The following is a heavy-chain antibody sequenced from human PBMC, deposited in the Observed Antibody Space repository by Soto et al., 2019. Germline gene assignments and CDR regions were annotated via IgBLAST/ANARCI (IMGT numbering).Heavy chain of an antibody. Sequence: QLQLQESGPGLVKPSETLSLTCTVSGGSINSSSYSWGWIRQPPGKGLERIGNIYYIGSTYYNPSLKSRVTISLDTSKNQYSLKLSSVTAAETAVYYCARHLLWFGELAGYYYYAMDVWGQGTTVTVSS. CDR2: IYYIGST. D-gene: IGHD3-10*01. V-gene: IGHV4-39*01. CDR1: GGSINSSSYS. CDR3: ARHLLWFGELAGYYYYAMDV. J-gene: IGHJ6*02.